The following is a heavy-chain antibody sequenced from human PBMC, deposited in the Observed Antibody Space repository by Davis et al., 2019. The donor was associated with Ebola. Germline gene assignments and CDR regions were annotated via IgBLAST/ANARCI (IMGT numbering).Heavy chain of an antibody. V-gene: IGHV1-3*01. D-gene: IGHD3-10*01. CDR2: INAGNGNT. CDR1: GYTFTSYA. Sequence: ASVKVSCKASGYTFTSYAMHWVRQAPGQRLEWMGWINAGNGNTKYSQKFQGRVTITRDTSASTAYMELSSLRSDDTAVYYCARDGEWFGELLVYYYGMDVWGQGTTVTVSS. CDR3: ARDGEWFGELLVYYYGMDV. J-gene: IGHJ6*02.